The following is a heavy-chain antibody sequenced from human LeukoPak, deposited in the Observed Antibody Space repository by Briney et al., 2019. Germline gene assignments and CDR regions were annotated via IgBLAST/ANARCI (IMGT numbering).Heavy chain of an antibody. J-gene: IGHJ4*02. CDR3: ARDSMVYAIHTPHLPANY. Sequence: ASVKVSCKASGYTSTSYGISWVRQAPGQGLEWMGWISAYNGNTNYAQKLQGRVTMTTDTSTSTAYMELRSLRSDDTAVYYCARDSMVYAIHTPHLPANYWGQGTLVTVSS. CDR1: GYTSTSYG. D-gene: IGHD2-8*01. V-gene: IGHV1-18*01. CDR2: ISAYNGNT.